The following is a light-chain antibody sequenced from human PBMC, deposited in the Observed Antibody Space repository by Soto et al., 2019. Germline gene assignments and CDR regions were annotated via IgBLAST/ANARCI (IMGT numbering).Light chain of an antibody. Sequence: DIQMTQSPSTLSASVGDGVTITCRASQSISNWLAWYQQKPGKAPKLLIYAASSLQSGVPSRCSGSGSGTDFTLTISSLQPEDIATYYCQESYSTSFGQGTKVDNK. CDR3: QESYSTS. CDR2: AAS. J-gene: IGKJ1*01. V-gene: IGKV1-39*01. CDR1: QSISNW.